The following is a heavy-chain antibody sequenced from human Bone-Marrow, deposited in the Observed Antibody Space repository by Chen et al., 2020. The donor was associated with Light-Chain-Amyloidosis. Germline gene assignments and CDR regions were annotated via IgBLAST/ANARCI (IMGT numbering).Heavy chain of an antibody. CDR2: RKEDGSEM. CDR1: GISFSNYW. Sequence: VQVVESGGGLVQQGGSLRLSGAASGISFSNYWLTWVRQAPGKGLEWVANRKEDGSEMYYVDSVRGRFTVARDNAKNSMFLQMRGLRVEDTAVYYCARDEPVGAGDYNYGMDVWGQGTTVTVAS. CDR3: ARDEPVGAGDYNYGMDV. V-gene: IGHV3-7*01. J-gene: IGHJ6*02. D-gene: IGHD3-10*01.